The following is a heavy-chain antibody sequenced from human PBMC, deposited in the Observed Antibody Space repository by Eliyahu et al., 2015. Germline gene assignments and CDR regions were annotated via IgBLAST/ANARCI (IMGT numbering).Heavy chain of an antibody. Sequence: QLQLQESGPGLVKPSETLSLTCTVSGGSLSNRDYXWGWVRQAPGXGRXWIGSISYSGSTYYHPSLKSRVTISVDTSKNQFSLKLTSVTAADTAVYYCARGHNGMPMDVWGKGTTVTVSS. CDR3: ARGHNGMPMDV. CDR1: GGSLSNRDYX. D-gene: IGHD1-1*01. CDR2: ISYSGST. J-gene: IGHJ6*04. V-gene: IGHV4-39*01.